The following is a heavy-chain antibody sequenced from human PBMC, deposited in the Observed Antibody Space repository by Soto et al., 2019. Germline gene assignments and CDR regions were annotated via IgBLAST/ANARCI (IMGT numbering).Heavy chain of an antibody. V-gene: IGHV5-51*01. J-gene: IGHJ3*02. D-gene: IGHD1-26*01. CDR1: GYTFISYW. Sequence: PGASLKVCCKGSGYTFISYWVGCARQMPGKGLEWMGIIYPGDSDTRYSPSFQGQVTISAEKSSSTADLQWSSLKASDTATYYCTRELLRAFDIWRQGTMVTVSS. CDR3: TRELLRAFDI. CDR2: IYPGDSDT.